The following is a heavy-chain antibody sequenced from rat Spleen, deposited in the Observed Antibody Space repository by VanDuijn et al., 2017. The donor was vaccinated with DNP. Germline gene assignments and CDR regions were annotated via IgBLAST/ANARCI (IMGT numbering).Heavy chain of an antibody. D-gene: IGHD1-11*01. V-gene: IGHV5-25*01. CDR3: ARHYGGYSYYWYFDF. J-gene: IGHJ1*01. Sequence: EVQLVESGGGLVQPGGSMKLSCAASGFTFSNYGMAWVRQAPTKGLEWVASISTGGGNTYYRDSVKGRFTISRDNAKSTLYLQMDSLRSEDAATYYCARHYGGYSYYWYFDFWGPGTMVTVSS. CDR1: GFTFSNYG. CDR2: ISTGGGNT.